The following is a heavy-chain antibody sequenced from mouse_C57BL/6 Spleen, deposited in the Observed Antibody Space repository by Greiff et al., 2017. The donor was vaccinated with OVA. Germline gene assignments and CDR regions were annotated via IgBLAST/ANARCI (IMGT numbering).Heavy chain of an antibody. V-gene: IGHV1-64*01. CDR3: AWIYDAYGGY. Sequence: QVQLQQPGAELVKPGASVKLSCKASGYTFTSYWMHWVKQRPGQGLEWIGMIHPNSGSTNYNEKFKSKATLTVDKSSSTAYMQLSSLTSEDAAVYYCAWIYDAYGGYWGKGTTLTVSS. D-gene: IGHD2-3*01. J-gene: IGHJ2*01. CDR2: IHPNSGST. CDR1: GYTFTSYW.